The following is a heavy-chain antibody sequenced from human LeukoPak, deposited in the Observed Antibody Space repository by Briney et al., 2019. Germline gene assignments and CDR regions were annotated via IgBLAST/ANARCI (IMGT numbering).Heavy chain of an antibody. CDR1: GFTLSDAW. CDR2: IKSKTDGGTT. CDR3: ATAGYDVVGYDY. J-gene: IGHJ4*02. D-gene: IGHD2-15*01. Sequence: PGGSLRLSCAASGFTLSDAWMSWIRQAPGKGLEWVGRIKSKTDGGTTDYVAPVKGRFTISRDDSKNMLYLQMNSLRSEDTAVYYCATAGYDVVGYDYWGQGTLVTVSS. V-gene: IGHV3-15*01.